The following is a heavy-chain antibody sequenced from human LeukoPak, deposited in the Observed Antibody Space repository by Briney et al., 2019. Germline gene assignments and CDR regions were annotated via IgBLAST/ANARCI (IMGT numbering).Heavy chain of an antibody. Sequence: ASVKVSCKASGYTFTSYGISWVRQVPGQGLEWMGWISAYNGNTNYAQKLLGRVTMTTDTSTSTAYMELRSLRSDDTAVYYCARDKPYYYDSSGYPAFDIWGQGTMVTVSS. J-gene: IGHJ3*02. CDR2: ISAYNGNT. V-gene: IGHV1-18*01. CDR1: GYTFTSYG. CDR3: ARDKPYYYDSSGYPAFDI. D-gene: IGHD3-22*01.